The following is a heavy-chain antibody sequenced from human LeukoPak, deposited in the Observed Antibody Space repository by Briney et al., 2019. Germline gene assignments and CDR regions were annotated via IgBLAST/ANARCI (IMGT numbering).Heavy chain of an antibody. CDR1: GFTFSSYA. J-gene: IGHJ1*01. CDR2: ISGSGGST. V-gene: IGHV3-23*01. D-gene: IGHD6-13*01. CDR3: AKDLTSKMYSSSWYGPQYFQH. Sequence: GGSLRLSCAASGFTFSSYAMSWVRQAPGKGLEWVSAISGSGGSTYYADSVKGRFTISRDNSKNTLYLQMNSLRAEDTAVYYCAKDLTSKMYSSSWYGPQYFQHWGQGTLVTVSS.